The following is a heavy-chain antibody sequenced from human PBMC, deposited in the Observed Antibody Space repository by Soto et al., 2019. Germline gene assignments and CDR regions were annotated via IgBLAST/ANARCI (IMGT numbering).Heavy chain of an antibody. J-gene: IGHJ4*02. CDR2: INTSGTTK. CDR3: AREIVVARGASYFDY. V-gene: IGHV3-48*03. Sequence: GGSLRLSCAASGFTFSSHWMSWVRQAPGKGLEWVSNINTSGTTKQYADSVRGRFTISRDNAKNSLYLQMNSLRAEDTAVYYCAREIVVARGASYFDYWGPGTLVTV. CDR1: GFTFSSHW. D-gene: IGHD2-2*01.